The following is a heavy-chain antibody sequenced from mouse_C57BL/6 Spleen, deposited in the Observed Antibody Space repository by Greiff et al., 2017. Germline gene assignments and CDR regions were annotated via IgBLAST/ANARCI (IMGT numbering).Heavy chain of an antibody. J-gene: IGHJ1*03. CDR3: ARGIWDAVGGYFDV. D-gene: IGHD4-1*01. CDR1: GYTFTSYG. Sequence: VQLQQSGAELARPGASVKLSCKASGYTFTSYGISWVKQRTGQGLEWIGEIYPRSGNTYYNEKFKGKATLTADKSSSTAYMELRSLTSEDSAVYFGARGIWDAVGGYFDVWGTGTTVTVSS. V-gene: IGHV1-81*01. CDR2: IYPRSGNT.